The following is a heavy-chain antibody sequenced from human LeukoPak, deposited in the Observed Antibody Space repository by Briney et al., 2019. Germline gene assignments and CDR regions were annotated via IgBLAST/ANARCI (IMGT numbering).Heavy chain of an antibody. J-gene: IGHJ3*02. V-gene: IGHV3-23*01. CDR3: AKSRDYGVDAFDI. D-gene: IGHD3-16*01. Sequence: GGSLRLSCAASGFTFSSYAMSWVRQAPGKGLEWVSAVSGSAGSTFYADSVKGRFTISRDNSMNTLYLQMNSLRAEDTAVYYCAKSRDYGVDAFDIWGQGTRVTVSS. CDR1: GFTFSSYA. CDR2: VSGSAGST.